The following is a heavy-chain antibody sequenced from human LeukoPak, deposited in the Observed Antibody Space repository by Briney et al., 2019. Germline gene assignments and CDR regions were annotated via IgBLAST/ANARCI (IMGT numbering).Heavy chain of an antibody. D-gene: IGHD6-13*01. CDR2: IVPILGTA. J-gene: IGHJ4*02. CDR3: ARVPQGSSWPYYFDY. CDR1: GGTFSTYA. V-gene: IGHV1-69*04. Sequence: SVKVSFKASGGTFSTYAISWVRQAPGQGLEWVGRIVPILGTANYAQNFQGRVTITADRSTTTAYMELSSLRSEDTAVYYCARVPQGSSWPYYFDYWGLGTLVTVSS.